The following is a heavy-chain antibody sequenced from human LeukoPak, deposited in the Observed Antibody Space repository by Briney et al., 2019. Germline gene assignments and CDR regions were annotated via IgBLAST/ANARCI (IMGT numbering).Heavy chain of an antibody. D-gene: IGHD3-10*01. J-gene: IGHJ4*02. V-gene: IGHV1-46*01. CDR3: ARVQWFGELFFDY. Sequence: ASVKGSCKASGGTFSSYAISWVRQAPGQGLEWMGIINPSGGSTSYAQKFQGRVTMTRDTSTSTVYMELSSLRSEDTAVYYCARVQWFGELFFDYWGQGTLVTVSS. CDR1: GGTFSSYA. CDR2: INPSGGST.